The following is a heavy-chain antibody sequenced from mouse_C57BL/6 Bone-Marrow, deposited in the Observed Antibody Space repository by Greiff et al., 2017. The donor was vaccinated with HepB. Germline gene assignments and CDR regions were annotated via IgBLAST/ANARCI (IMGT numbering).Heavy chain of an antibody. J-gene: IGHJ3*01. CDR2: IYPRSGNT. CDR3: AVNYYGNSAWFAY. Sequence: VKLVESGAELARPGASVKLSCKASGYTFTSYGISWVKQRTGQGLEWIGEIYPRSGNTYYNEKCKGKATLTADKSSSTAYMELRSLTSEDSAVYFCAVNYYGNSAWFAYWGQGTLVTVSA. CDR1: GYTFTSYG. D-gene: IGHD2-1*01. V-gene: IGHV1-81*01.